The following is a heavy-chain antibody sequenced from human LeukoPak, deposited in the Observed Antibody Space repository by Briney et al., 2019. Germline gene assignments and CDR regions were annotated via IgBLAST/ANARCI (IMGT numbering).Heavy chain of an antibody. D-gene: IGHD4-17*01. V-gene: IGHV4-34*01. CDR2: INHSGYT. Sequence: PSETLSLTCAVSGVSFNDYYWSWVRQTPGKGLEWIGEINHSGYTNDSPSLKSRVTLSIDTSRKPFSLNVRSVTVADTGIYYCTRMTTGHDYWGQGTLVTVSS. CDR1: GVSFNDYY. J-gene: IGHJ4*02. CDR3: TRMTTGHDY.